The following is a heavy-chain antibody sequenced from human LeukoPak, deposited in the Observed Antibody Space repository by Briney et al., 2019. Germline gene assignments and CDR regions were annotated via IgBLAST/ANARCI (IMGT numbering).Heavy chain of an antibody. J-gene: IGHJ6*02. CDR3: ARDPSPYGGSDYAYYYYGMDV. CDR1: GYTFTIYG. V-gene: IGHV1-18*01. Sequence: GASVTVSFTASGYTFTIYGISWVRQAPGQGLEWMGWISAYNGNTNYAQKLQGRVTMTTDTSTSTAYMELRSLRSDDTAVYYCARDPSPYGGSDYAYYYYGMDVWGQGTTVTVSS. CDR2: ISAYNGNT. D-gene: IGHD4-23*01.